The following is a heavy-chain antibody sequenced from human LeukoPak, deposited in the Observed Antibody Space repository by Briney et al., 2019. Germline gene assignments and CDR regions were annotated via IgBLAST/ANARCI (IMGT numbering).Heavy chain of an antibody. CDR1: GGSFSGYY. CDR2: INHSGST. Sequence: PSETLSLTCAVYGGSFSGYYWSWIRQPPGKGLEWIGEINHSGSTNYNPSLKSRVTISVDTSKNQFSLKLSSVTAADTAVYYCARGWGVVPAAPGSDYWGQGTLVTVSS. J-gene: IGHJ4*02. D-gene: IGHD2-2*01. CDR3: ARGWGVVPAAPGSDY. V-gene: IGHV4-34*01.